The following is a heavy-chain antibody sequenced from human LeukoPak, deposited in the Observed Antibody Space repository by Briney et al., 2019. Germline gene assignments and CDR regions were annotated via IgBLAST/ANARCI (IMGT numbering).Heavy chain of an antibody. Sequence: ASVKVSCKSSGYTFTSYYMHWVRQAPGQGLEWMELINPTGGSTGYAQKFQSRFTMTRVMSTSTDYMELSSLRSEDTAIYYCARDNSVGDNAWWFDPWGQGTLVTVSS. V-gene: IGHV1-46*01. CDR2: INPTGGST. D-gene: IGHD1-26*01. J-gene: IGHJ5*02. CDR1: GYTFTSYY. CDR3: ARDNSVGDNAWWFDP.